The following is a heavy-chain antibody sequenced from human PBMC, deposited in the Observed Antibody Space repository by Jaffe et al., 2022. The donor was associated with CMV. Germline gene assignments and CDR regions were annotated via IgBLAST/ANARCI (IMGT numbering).Heavy chain of an antibody. CDR1: GFTFDDYA. CDR2: VSWNGGSI. V-gene: IGHV3-9*01. D-gene: IGHD7-27*01. J-gene: IGHJ4*02. CDR3: AKDVGANWGFSAISQ. Sequence: EVQLVESGGGLVQPGGSLRLSCVASGFTFDDYAMHWVRQVPGKGLEWVSGVSWNGGSIGYVDSVEGRFTISRDDAKSSLYLQMNSLRTEDAALYYCAKDVGANWGFSAISQWGQGTLVTVSS.